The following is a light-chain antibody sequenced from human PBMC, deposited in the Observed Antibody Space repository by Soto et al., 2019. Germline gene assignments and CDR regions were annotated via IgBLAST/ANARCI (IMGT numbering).Light chain of an antibody. CDR3: QQYRFSPIS. V-gene: IGKV3-20*01. Sequence: EVVLTQSPGTLSLSPGERVTLSCRASQTVTNDYLAWYQQKDGQAPGLLIYDASTRATGVPDRFSGSGSGPEYTLTITRLEPEDFAVYSRQQYRFSPISFGQGTRLELK. J-gene: IGKJ5*01. CDR1: QTVTNDY. CDR2: DAS.